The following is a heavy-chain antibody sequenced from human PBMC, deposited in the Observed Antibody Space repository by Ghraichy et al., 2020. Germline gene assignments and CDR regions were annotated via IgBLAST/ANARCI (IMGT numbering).Heavy chain of an antibody. CDR2: IFYSGST. D-gene: IGHD1-14*01. V-gene: IGHV4-59*01. Sequence: SETLSLTCTVSGGSISSYYWSWIRQPPGKGLEWMGYIFYSGSTNYSPSLNSRVTISVDTSKNQFSLKLSSVTAVDTAVYYCARDNRFPYGMDVWGQGTTVTVSS. J-gene: IGHJ6*02. CDR1: GGSISSYY. CDR3: ARDNRFPYGMDV.